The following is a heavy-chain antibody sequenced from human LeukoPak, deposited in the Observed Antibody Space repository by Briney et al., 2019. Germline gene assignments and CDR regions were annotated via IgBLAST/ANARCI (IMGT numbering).Heavy chain of an antibody. V-gene: IGHV1-2*02. CDR1: GYTFTCYY. D-gene: IGHD3-10*01. CDR2: VNPNSGGT. CDR3: ARGTSISLVRGVIGRY. J-gene: IGHJ4*02. Sequence: ASVKVSCKASGYTFTCYYMHWVRQAPGQGLEWMGWVNPNSGGTNYAQKFQGRVTMTRDTSISTAYMELSRLRSDDTAVYYCARGTSISLVRGVIGRYWGQGTLVTVSS.